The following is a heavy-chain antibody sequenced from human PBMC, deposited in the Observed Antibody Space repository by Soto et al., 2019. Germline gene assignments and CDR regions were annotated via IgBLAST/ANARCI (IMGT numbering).Heavy chain of an antibody. Sequence: QVQLVESGGGVVQPGTSLIVSCAASGFTFNNYGMHWVRQAPGKGLEWVAVISSDGSNEKYVDSVKGRFTISRDNSKNTLYLQMNSLRAEYTAVYYCAKDGNTPTFWGWFDYWGQGTLVTVSS. CDR1: GFTFNNYG. V-gene: IGHV3-30*18. D-gene: IGHD7-27*01. CDR3: AKDGNTPTFWGWFDY. CDR2: ISSDGSNE. J-gene: IGHJ4*02.